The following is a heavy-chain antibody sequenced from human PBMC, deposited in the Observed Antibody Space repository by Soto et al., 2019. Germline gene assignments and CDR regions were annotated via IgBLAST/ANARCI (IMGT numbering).Heavy chain of an antibody. CDR3: ATDLAEN. CDR1: GFTFSNYA. Sequence: QVQLVESGGGVVQPGRSLRLSCAASGFTFSNYAMHWVRQAPGKGLEWVAIIWYDGTNKFYADSVKGRFTISRDNSKNTMYLQMNSLRAEVTAVYYCATDLAENWCQGTLVIVSS. V-gene: IGHV3-33*01. J-gene: IGHJ4*02. CDR2: IWYDGTNK.